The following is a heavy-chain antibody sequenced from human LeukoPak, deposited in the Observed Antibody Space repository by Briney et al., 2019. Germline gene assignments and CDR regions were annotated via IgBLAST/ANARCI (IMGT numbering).Heavy chain of an antibody. V-gene: IGHV3-53*01. CDR1: GFNVSNNY. CDR2: IFSSGPT. J-gene: IGHJ4*02. Sequence: GGSLRLSCAASGFNVSNNYMNWVRQAPGKGLEWVSVIFSSGPTYYADYVKGRFTISRDTSKNALYLQMNSLRAVDTAVYYCAISGLGFGEFRGLDYWGQGTLVTVSS. CDR3: AISGLGFGEFRGLDY. D-gene: IGHD3-10*01.